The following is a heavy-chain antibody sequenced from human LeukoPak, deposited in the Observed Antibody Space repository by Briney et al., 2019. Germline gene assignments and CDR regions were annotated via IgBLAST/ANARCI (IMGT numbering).Heavy chain of an antibody. CDR2: IYYSGST. V-gene: IGHV4-30-4*01. D-gene: IGHD2-21*02. J-gene: IGHJ4*02. Sequence: SETLSLTCTVSSGSINNYYWSWIRQPPGKGLEWIGYIYYSGSTYYNPSLKSRVTISVDTSKNQFSLKLSSVTAADTAVYYCARVKVTDYYFDYWGQGTLVTVSS. CDR1: SGSINNYY. CDR3: ARVKVTDYYFDY.